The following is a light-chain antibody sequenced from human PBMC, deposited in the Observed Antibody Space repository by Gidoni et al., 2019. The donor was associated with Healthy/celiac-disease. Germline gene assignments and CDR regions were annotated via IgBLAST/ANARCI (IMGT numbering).Light chain of an antibody. CDR3: QQSYSTPWT. V-gene: IGKV1-39*01. Sequence: DIQMTTSPSSLSASVGDRVTITCRASQSISSYLNWYQQKPGKAPKLLIYAASSLQSGVPSRFSGSGSGTEFTLTISSLQPEDFATYYCQQSYSTPWTFGQGTKVEIK. J-gene: IGKJ1*01. CDR2: AAS. CDR1: QSISSY.